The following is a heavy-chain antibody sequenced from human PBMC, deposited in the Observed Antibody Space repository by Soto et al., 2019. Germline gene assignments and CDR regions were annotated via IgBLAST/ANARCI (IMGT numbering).Heavy chain of an antibody. CDR1: GFTFSSYA. Sequence: GGSLRLSCAASGFTFSSYAMHWVRQAPGKGLEYVSAISSNGGSTYYANSVKGRFTISRDNSKNTLYLQMGSLRAEDMAVYYCAREWARDYDFWSGYSRGAFDIWGQGTMVTVSS. J-gene: IGHJ3*02. V-gene: IGHV3-64*01. CDR2: ISSNGGST. CDR3: AREWARDYDFWSGYSRGAFDI. D-gene: IGHD3-3*01.